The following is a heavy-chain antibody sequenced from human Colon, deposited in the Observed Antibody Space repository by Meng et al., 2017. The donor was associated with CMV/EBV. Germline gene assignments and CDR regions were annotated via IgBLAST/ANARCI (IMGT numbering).Heavy chain of an antibody. CDR3: ARGIGSTEDL. CDR2: INGVGST. CDR1: GFPFSSYA. V-gene: IGHV3-66*01. J-gene: IGHJ4*02. D-gene: IGHD3-10*01. Sequence: GESLKISCTVSGFPFSSYAINWVRQAPGKGLEWVAFINGVGSTKHADSVKGRFAILRDYSKNTLILQMNSLRAEDTAVYYCARGIGSTEDLWGQGTLVTVSS.